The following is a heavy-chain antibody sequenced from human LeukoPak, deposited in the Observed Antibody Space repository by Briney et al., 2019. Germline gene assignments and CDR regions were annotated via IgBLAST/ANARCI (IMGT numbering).Heavy chain of an antibody. CDR2: IYHSGST. D-gene: IGHD1-14*01. V-gene: IGHV4-30-2*01. CDR1: GGSISSGGYY. CDR3: AVEARLGYYFDY. Sequence: SETLSLTCTVSGGSISSGGYYWSWIRQPPGKGLEWIGYIYHSGSTYYNPSLKSRVTISVDRSKNLFSLKLSSVTAADTAVYYCAVEARLGYYFDYWGQGTLVTVSS. J-gene: IGHJ4*02.